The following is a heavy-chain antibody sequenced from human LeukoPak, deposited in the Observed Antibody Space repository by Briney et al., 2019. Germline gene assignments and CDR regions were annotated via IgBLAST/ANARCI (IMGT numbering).Heavy chain of an antibody. CDR1: GFTSSSYW. CDR3: ARSTASGNFDY. J-gene: IGHJ4*02. V-gene: IGHV3-74*01. CDR2: INSDGTST. D-gene: IGHD2-21*02. Sequence: PGGSLRLSCAASGFTSSSYWMHWVRQAPGKGRVWVSRINSDGTSTSYADSVKGRFTISRDNAKNTLYLQMNSLRAEDTAVYYCARSTASGNFDYWGQGTLVTVSS.